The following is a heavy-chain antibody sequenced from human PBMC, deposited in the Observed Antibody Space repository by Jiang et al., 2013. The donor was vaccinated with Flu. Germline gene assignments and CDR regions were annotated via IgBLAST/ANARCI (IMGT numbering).Heavy chain of an antibody. Sequence: VQLLESGGALVQPGGSLRLSCAASGFTFSSYAMSWVRQAPGEGLEWVSAISGGGGDGTYYTDSVKGRFTISRDNSKNTLYLQMNSLRAEDTAVYYCAKLVDYFDSSGYFDYWGQGTLVT. V-gene: IGHV3-23*01. CDR3: AKLVDYFDSSGYFDY. CDR1: GFTFSSYA. J-gene: IGHJ4*02. CDR2: ISGGGGDGT. D-gene: IGHD3-22*01.